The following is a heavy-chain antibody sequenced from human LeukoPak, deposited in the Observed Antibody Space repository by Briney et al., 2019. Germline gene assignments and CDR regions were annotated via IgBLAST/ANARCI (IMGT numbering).Heavy chain of an antibody. CDR2: ISGNGRDI. V-gene: IGHV3-11*04. D-gene: IGHD1-26*01. CDR3: ARGRYSGSYLLDY. J-gene: IGHJ4*02. CDR1: GFTFSDNY. Sequence: GGSLRLSCAASGFTFSDNYMTWVRQAPGRGLEWLSYISGNGRDIQYADSVKGRFTISRDNAKNSLYLQMNSLRAEDTALYYCARGRYSGSYLLDYWGQGTLVTVSS.